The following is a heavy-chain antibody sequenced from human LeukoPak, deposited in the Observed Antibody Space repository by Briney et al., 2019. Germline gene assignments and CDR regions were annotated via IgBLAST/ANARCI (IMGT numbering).Heavy chain of an antibody. V-gene: IGHV3-30-3*01. CDR2: ISYDGSNK. CDR1: GFTFSSYW. D-gene: IGHD3-10*01. CDR3: ARTYYYGPGTYPYDTLDI. J-gene: IGHJ3*02. Sequence: PGGSLRLSCAASGFTFSSYWMSWVRRAPGKGLEWVAVISYDGSNKYYADSVKGRFTISRDNSKNTLYLQMNSLRAEDTAVYYCARTYYYGPGTYPYDTLDIWGQGTMVTVSS.